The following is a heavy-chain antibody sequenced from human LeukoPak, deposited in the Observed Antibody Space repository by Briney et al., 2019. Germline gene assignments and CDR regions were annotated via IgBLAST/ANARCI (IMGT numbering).Heavy chain of an antibody. J-gene: IGHJ3*02. CDR2: IIPILGIA. Sequence: ASVKVSCKASGGTFSSYAISWVRQAPGQGLEWMGRIIPILGIANYAQKFQGRVTITADKSTSTAYMELRSLRSDDTAVYYCAVATITYYYDSSGSDAFDIWGQGTMVTVSS. V-gene: IGHV1-69*04. CDR1: GGTFSSYA. D-gene: IGHD3-22*01. CDR3: AVATITYYYDSSGSDAFDI.